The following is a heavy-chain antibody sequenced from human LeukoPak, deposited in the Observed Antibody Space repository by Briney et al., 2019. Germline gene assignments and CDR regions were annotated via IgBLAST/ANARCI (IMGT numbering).Heavy chain of an antibody. Sequence: GGSLRLSCAGPGFTFSSYPMSGVRQAPGKGLEWGSAISNGGGTTYYADSVRGRFCTSRDNSKSTLYLQMSSLRAEDTAIYYCAARPLLPPRFDYWGRGNLVTVSS. CDR1: GFTFSSYP. D-gene: IGHD2-15*01. CDR2: ISNGGGTT. CDR3: AARPLLPPRFDY. J-gene: IGHJ4*02. V-gene: IGHV3-23*01.